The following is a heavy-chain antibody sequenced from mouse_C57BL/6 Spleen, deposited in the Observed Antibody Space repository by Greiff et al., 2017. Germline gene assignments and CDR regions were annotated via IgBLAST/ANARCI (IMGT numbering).Heavy chain of an antibody. CDR3: ARDDTDY. V-gene: IGHV5-6*01. CDR2: ISSGGSYT. Sequence: EVQLVESGGDLVKPGGSLKLSCAASGFTFSSYGMSWVRQTPDKRLEWVATISSGGSYTYYPDSVKGRFTISRDNAKNTLYLQMSSLKSEDTAMYYCARDDTDYWGQGTTLTVSS. CDR1: GFTFSSYG. D-gene: IGHD2-3*01. J-gene: IGHJ2*01.